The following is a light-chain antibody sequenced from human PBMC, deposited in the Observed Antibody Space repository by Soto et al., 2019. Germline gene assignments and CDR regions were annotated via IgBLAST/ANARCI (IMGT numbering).Light chain of an antibody. Sequence: HSVLTQPSSVFGAPGRRVTSSLTGGSSKIGPGYDVNWYQQLPGTAPKHLVYGNSNRPSGAPDRFSGSKSGTSASLDITGLQADVEADYDCESYDNGLSGFYVFGTGTKVPVL. V-gene: IGLV1-40*01. CDR3: ESYDNGLSGFYV. CDR1: SSKIGPGYD. CDR2: GNS. J-gene: IGLJ1*01.